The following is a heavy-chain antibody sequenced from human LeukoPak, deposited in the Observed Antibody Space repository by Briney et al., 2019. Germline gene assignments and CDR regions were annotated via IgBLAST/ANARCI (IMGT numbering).Heavy chain of an antibody. V-gene: IGHV4-39*07. CDR1: GDSISGSSYY. J-gene: IGHJ4*02. CDR3: ARVGWGYCSSTSCYGKGLFDY. CDR2: MFYSGST. Sequence: SETLSLTCTVSGDSISGSSYYWGWIRQPPGKGLEWIGSMFYSGSTDYSPSPKSRVTISVDTSKNQFSLKLSSVTAADTAVYYCARVGWGYCSSTSCYGKGLFDYWGQGTLVTVSS. D-gene: IGHD2-2*01.